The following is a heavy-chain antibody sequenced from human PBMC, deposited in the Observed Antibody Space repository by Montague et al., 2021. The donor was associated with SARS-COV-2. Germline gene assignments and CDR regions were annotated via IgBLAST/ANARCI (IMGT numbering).Heavy chain of an antibody. Sequence: SLRLSCGASGFTFSSYWMSWVRQAPGKGLEWVANIKQDGSEKYYVDSVKGRFTISRDNAKNSLYLQMNSLRAEDTAVYYCARDRGSYYDFWSGYWYMDVWGKGTTVTVSS. D-gene: IGHD3-3*01. CDR1: GFTFSSYW. CDR3: ARDRGSYYDFWSGYWYMDV. CDR2: IKQDGSEK. V-gene: IGHV3-7*01. J-gene: IGHJ6*03.